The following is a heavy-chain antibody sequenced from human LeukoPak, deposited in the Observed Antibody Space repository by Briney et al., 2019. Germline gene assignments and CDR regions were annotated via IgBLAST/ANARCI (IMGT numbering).Heavy chain of an antibody. CDR1: GGTFISYA. V-gene: IGHV1-69*01. CDR2: IIPIFGTA. J-gene: IGHJ3*02. CDR3: ARDQPTAYDAFDI. D-gene: IGHD2-21*02. Sequence: SVKVSCKASGGTFISYAISWVRQAPGQGLEWMGGIIPIFGTANYPQKFQGRVTITADESTSTAYMELSSLRSEDTAVYYCARDQPTAYDAFDIWGQGTMVTVSS.